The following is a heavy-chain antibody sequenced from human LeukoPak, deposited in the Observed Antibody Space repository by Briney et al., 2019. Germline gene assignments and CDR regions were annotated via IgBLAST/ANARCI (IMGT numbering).Heavy chain of an antibody. D-gene: IGHD6-19*01. CDR1: GHIFSSYA. CDR3: ARVNSGWLDY. Sequence: ASVKVSCKASGHIFSSYAISWVRQAPGQGLEWMGRITPIFGTANYAQNFQGRVTITADESTSTAYMELSSLRSEDTAVYFCARVNSGWLDYWGQGTLVTVSS. J-gene: IGHJ4*02. CDR2: ITPIFGTA. V-gene: IGHV1-69*15.